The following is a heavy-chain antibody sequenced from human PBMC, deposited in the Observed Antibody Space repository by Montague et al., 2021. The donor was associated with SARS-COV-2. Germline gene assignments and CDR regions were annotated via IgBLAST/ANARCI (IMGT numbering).Heavy chain of an antibody. V-gene: IGHV4-39*01. Sequence: SETLSLTCSVSGDSISHSSFYWGWIRQPPGKGLEWIGRIYYSGSSSYNPSLKSRVTISIDTSKNQFSLELSSVTAADTAVYYCARHTVFCTSTSCFQEPPLYFSRDVGGKGTTVTVSS. CDR2: IYYSGSS. CDR3: ARHTVFCTSTSCFQEPPLYFSRDV. CDR1: GDSISHSSFY. J-gene: IGHJ6*03. D-gene: IGHD2-2*01.